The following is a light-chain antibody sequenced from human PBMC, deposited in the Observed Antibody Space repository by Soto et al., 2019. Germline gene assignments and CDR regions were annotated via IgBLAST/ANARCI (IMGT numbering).Light chain of an antibody. CDR1: QSVGTN. CDR3: QQYYDWPPIT. J-gene: IGKJ5*01. V-gene: IGKV3-15*01. CDR2: GAS. Sequence: EVVMTQSPGTLSSSPGGSAALSLMASQSVGTNLAWYQQRPGQAPRLLIYGASTKATGVPARFSGSGSGAEFILNISSLQSEDFAFYYCQQYYDWPPITFGQGTRLEIK.